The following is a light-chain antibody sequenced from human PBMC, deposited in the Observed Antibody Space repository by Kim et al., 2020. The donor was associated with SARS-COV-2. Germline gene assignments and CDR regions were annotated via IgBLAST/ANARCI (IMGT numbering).Light chain of an antibody. J-gene: IGKJ2*01. CDR2: AAS. Sequence: PGGRATLSCRASQSVGCSYLAWYQQKPGQAPRLLIYAASSRATGIPDRFSGSGSGTDFTLTISRLEPEDFAVYYCHQYGTSPMYTFGQGTKLEI. V-gene: IGKV3-20*01. CDR1: QSVGCSY. CDR3: HQYGTSPMYT.